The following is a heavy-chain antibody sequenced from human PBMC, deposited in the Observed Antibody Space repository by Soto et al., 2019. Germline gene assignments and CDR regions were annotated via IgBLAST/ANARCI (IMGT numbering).Heavy chain of an antibody. J-gene: IGHJ5*02. Sequence: QVQLVQSGAEVKKTGSSVKVSCKASGGTFSTYTITWVRQSHGHGLEWMGRIIPIIGIINYAQKYLGRVTITADKFTGTAYMELTRLRSDDTAVYYCAGDPDSHYNDSHASSYPLGQGTLVTVSS. V-gene: IGHV1-69*08. D-gene: IGHD3-22*01. CDR3: AGDPDSHYNDSHASSYP. CDR2: IIPIIGII. CDR1: GGTFSTYT.